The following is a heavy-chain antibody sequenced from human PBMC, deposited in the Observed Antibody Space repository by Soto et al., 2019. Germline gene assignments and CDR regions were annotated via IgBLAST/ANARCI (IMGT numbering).Heavy chain of an antibody. V-gene: IGHV3-15*01. Sequence: EVQVVESGGDLVEPGGSLRLSCVTSGFMLSSAWMSWVRQAPGKGLEWVARIKSTKDGGARDYAAPVNGRFSISRDDSKSTVYLQMNSLRAADTALYYCVEGWNDFWGQGTVVTVSS. CDR2: IKSTKDGGAR. D-gene: IGHD1-1*01. CDR1: GFMLSSAW. CDR3: VEGWNDF. J-gene: IGHJ4*02.